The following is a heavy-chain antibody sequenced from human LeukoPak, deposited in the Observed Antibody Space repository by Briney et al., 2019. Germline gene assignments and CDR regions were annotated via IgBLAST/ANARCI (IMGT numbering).Heavy chain of an antibody. CDR3: ARDPYSGSWGFDYYYYGMDV. CDR1: GGTFSSYA. CDR2: IIPIFGTA. D-gene: IGHD5-12*01. Sequence: GASVKASCKASGGTFSSYAISWVRQAPGQGLEWMGGIIPIFGTANYAQKFQGRVTITADESTSTAYMELSSLRSEDTAVYYCARDPYSGSWGFDYYYYGMDVWGQGTTVTVSS. V-gene: IGHV1-69*13. J-gene: IGHJ6*02.